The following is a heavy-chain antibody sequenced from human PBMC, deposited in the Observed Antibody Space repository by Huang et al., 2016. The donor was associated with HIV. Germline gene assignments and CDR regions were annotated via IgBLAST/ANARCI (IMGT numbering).Heavy chain of an antibody. CDR2: MRSDGTNH. J-gene: IGHJ6*03. CDR1: GFTFSRYG. V-gene: IGHV3-30*02. D-gene: IGHD4-17*01. Sequence: QVQLVESGGGVVQPGGSLRLFCSASGFTFSRYGMHWVRQEPGKGVGWVAFMRSDGTNHFYADSLKGRSIISGDNARNKLFLQVNGLRSEDAGVYYCAKDPHDNGDYSLYQYYYYLDVWGKGTTVTVSS. CDR3: AKDPHDNGDYSLYQYYYYLDV.